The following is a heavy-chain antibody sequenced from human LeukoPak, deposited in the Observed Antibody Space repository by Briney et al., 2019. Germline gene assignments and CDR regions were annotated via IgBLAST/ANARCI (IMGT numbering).Heavy chain of an antibody. Sequence: GRSLRLSCAASGFTFSSYGMHWVRQAPGKGLEWVAVMWYDGSNKYYADSVKGRFTISRDNSKNTLYLQMNSLRAEDTAVYYCARDDDYDSSGLDYWGQGTLVTVSS. J-gene: IGHJ4*02. D-gene: IGHD3-22*01. CDR2: MWYDGSNK. CDR1: GFTFSSYG. CDR3: ARDDDYDSSGLDY. V-gene: IGHV3-33*01.